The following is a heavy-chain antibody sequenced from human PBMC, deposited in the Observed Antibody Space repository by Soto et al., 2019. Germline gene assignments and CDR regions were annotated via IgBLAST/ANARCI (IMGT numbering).Heavy chain of an antibody. V-gene: IGHV1-18*04. CDR2: ISAYNGNT. D-gene: IGHD3-3*01. Sequence: QVQLVQSGAEVKKPGASVKVSCKASGYTFTSYGISWVRQAPGQGLEWMGWISAYNGNTNYAQKLQGRVTMTTDTSTSTAYMALRSLRSDDTAVYYCARHLLRFLEWSAPQENWFDPWGQGTLVTVSS. CDR1: GYTFTSYG. CDR3: ARHLLRFLEWSAPQENWFDP. J-gene: IGHJ5*02.